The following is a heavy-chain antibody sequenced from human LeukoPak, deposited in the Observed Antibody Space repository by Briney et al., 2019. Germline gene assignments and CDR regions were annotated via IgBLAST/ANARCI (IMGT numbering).Heavy chain of an antibody. V-gene: IGHV1-46*01. Sequence: ASVKVSCKASGYTFTSYYMHWVRLAPGQGLEWMGIINPSGGSTSYAQKFQGRVTITRDTSASTGYMELSSLKSEDTAVYYCARDSAFADFWGQGTLVTVSS. CDR1: GYTFTSYY. D-gene: IGHD3-16*01. CDR3: ARDSAFADF. J-gene: IGHJ4*02. CDR2: INPSGGST.